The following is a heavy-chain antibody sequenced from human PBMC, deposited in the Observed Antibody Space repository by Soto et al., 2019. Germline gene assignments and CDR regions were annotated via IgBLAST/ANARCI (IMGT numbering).Heavy chain of an antibody. Sequence: QVQLVESGGGVVQPGGSLRLSCAASGFIFSSYGMQWVRQSPGEGLEWVATTANDGSAQYYADSVKGRFTISRDNSKNTLFLQMESLRPEDTGVYDCAKSSGGSSWYPPDHWGQGTLVTVSS. J-gene: IGHJ4*02. V-gene: IGHV3-30*18. CDR3: AKSSGGSSWYPPDH. D-gene: IGHD6-13*01. CDR2: TANDGSAQ. CDR1: GFIFSSYG.